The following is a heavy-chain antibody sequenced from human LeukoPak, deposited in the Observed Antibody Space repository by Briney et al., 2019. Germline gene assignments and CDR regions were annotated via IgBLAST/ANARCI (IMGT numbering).Heavy chain of an antibody. J-gene: IGHJ3*02. D-gene: IGHD3-10*02. Sequence: GASVKVSCKASGYITGYYMHWVRQAPGQGLEWMGWINHKSGGTHYAQKFQGRVTMTRDTSISTAYMELSRLRSDDTAVYYCSFVRGVDAFDIWGQGTMVIVSS. CDR3: SFVRGVDAFDI. CDR2: INHKSGGT. CDR1: GYITGYY. V-gene: IGHV1-2*02.